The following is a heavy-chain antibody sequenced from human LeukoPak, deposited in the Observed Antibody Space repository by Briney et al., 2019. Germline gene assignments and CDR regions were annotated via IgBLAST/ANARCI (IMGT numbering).Heavy chain of an antibody. V-gene: IGHV3-48*03. CDR3: ARSPDYYDSSEDY. J-gene: IGHJ4*02. Sequence: GGSLRLSXAASGFTFSSYEMNWVRQAPGKGLEWVSYISSSGSTIYYADSVKGRFTISRDNAKNSLYLQMNSLRAEDTAAYYCARSPDYYDSSEDYWGQGTLVTVSS. CDR1: GFTFSSYE. D-gene: IGHD3-22*01. CDR2: ISSSGSTI.